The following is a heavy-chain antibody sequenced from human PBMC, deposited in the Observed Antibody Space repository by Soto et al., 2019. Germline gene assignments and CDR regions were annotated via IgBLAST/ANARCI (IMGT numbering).Heavy chain of an antibody. CDR1: GYSISSGNY. D-gene: IGHD2-15*01. J-gene: IGHJ3*02. Sequence: PSETLSLTCAVSGYSISSGNYWGWIRQPPGKGLEWIGSVYHSGSTYYNPSLESRVTISLDTSKNQVSLRLSSVTAADTAMYYCARARWYDGFDIWGQGTMVTVSS. CDR3: ARARWYDGFDI. CDR2: VYHSGST. V-gene: IGHV4-38-2*01.